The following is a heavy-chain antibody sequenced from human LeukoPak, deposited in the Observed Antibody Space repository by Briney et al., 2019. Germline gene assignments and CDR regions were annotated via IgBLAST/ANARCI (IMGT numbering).Heavy chain of an antibody. J-gene: IGHJ4*02. D-gene: IGHD3-9*01. V-gene: IGHV4-39*01. CDR1: GDYITTTNYY. CDR2: VFYNGTT. Sequence: PSETLSLTCNVSGDYITTTNYYWAWIRQPPGKGLEWIASVFYNGTTYYNPSLKSRVIISMDTSRKQISLRLSSVTATDTAIYYCARRSRLYRHETTGYHDSWGQGTLVTVSS. CDR3: ARRSRLYRHETTGYHDS.